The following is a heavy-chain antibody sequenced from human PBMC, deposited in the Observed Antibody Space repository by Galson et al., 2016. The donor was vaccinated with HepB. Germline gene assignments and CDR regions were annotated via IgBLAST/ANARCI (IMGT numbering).Heavy chain of an antibody. CDR3: ARGTGSGTAFDY. CDR2: TYFRSRWYK. Sequence: CAISGDSVSRNSAAWFWISQSPSRGLEWLGRTYFRSRWYKDYAVSVKSRMTITPDTSKNQFSLQLNSVTPEDTAVYYCARGTGSGTAFDYWGQGILVTVSS. CDR1: GDSVSRNSAA. D-gene: IGHD5-12*01. V-gene: IGHV6-1*01. J-gene: IGHJ4*02.